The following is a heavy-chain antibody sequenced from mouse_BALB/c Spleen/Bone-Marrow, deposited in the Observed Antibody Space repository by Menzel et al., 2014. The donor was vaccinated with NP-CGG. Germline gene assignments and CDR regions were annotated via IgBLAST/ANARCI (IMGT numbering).Heavy chain of an antibody. CDR3: ARRRSPDY. CDR2: IYPGSGNT. CDR1: GYAFTNYW. V-gene: IGHV1-63*02. J-gene: IGHJ2*01. Sequence: QVQLQQSGAELVRPGTSVKISCKASGYAFTNYWLGWVKQRPGHGLEWIGDIYPGSGNTYYTEKFKGKATLTADTSSSTAYMQLSSLTSEDSAVYFCARRRSPDYWGQGTILTVSS.